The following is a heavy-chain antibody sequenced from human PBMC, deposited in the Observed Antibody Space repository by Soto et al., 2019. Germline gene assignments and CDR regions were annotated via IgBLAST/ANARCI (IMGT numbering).Heavy chain of an antibody. J-gene: IGHJ4*02. V-gene: IGHV1-8*01. Sequence: ASVKVSWKASGYTFTSYEISWVRQATGQGLEWMGCMNPNSGNTGYAQKFQGRVTMTRNTSISTDYMELSSLRSEDTAVYYCARGPKKQKLVHLXWGQGTLVTVSX. CDR3: ARGPKKQKLVHLX. CDR1: GYTFTSYE. CDR2: MNPNSGNT. D-gene: IGHD6-13*01.